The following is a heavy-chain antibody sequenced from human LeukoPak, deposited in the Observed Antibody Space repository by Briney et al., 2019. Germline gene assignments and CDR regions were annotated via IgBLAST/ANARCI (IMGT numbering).Heavy chain of an antibody. D-gene: IGHD7-27*01. CDR1: GFTFNSNA. J-gene: IGHJ6*03. CDR3: AKAPAAGEGYYFYYMDV. Sequence: GGSLRLSCAASGFTFNSNAMSWVRQAPGKGLEWVSAIASGGSTYYADSVKGRFTISRDNSKNTLYLQMISLGADDTAVYFCAKAPAAGEGYYFYYMDVWGKGTTVTVSS. V-gene: IGHV3-23*01. CDR2: IASGGST.